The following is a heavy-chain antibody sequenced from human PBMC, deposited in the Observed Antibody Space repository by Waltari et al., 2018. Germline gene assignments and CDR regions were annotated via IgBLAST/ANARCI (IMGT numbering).Heavy chain of an antibody. CDR3: AKDEAGYTRY. D-gene: IGHD6-13*01. CDR2: IYADGST. J-gene: IGHJ4*01. V-gene: IGHV4-4*07. CDR1: DGPISRHY. Sequence: QVQLQESGPGLVKPSETLSLTCNASDGPISRHYWSWIRQPAGKGLEWIGRIYADGSTNYNPSLKSRITMSVDMSKNQLSLELTSVTAADTAIYYCAKDEAGYTRYWGQGALVTVSS.